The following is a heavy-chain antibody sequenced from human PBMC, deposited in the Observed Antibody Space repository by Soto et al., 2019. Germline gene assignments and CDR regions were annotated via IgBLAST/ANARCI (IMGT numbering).Heavy chain of an antibody. V-gene: IGHV3-30-3*01. CDR3: AIVHLGSALTFDS. J-gene: IGHJ4*02. CDR1: GFTFSSHA. CDR2: ISYDGSNK. Sequence: QVQLVESGGDVVQPGRSLRLSCAASGFTFSSHAMHWVRQAPGKGLEWVALISYDGSNKFYADSVRGRFTISRDNSKNSLYLQMNSLKADDTAVYYCAIVHLGSALTFDSWGQGTLLTVSS. D-gene: IGHD7-27*01.